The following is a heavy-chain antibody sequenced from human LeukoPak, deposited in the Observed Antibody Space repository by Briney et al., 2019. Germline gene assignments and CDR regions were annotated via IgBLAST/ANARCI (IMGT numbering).Heavy chain of an antibody. Sequence: GASVKVSCKASGYTFTSYDINWVRQATGQGLEWMGWMNPNSGNTGYAQKFQGRVTMTRNTSISTAYMELSSLRSEDTAVYYCARGGGDRTYDFWSGYYTRHNWFDPWGQGTLVTVSS. CDR3: ARGGGDRTYDFWSGYYTRHNWFDP. CDR1: GYTFTSYD. CDR2: MNPNSGNT. D-gene: IGHD3-3*01. V-gene: IGHV1-8*01. J-gene: IGHJ5*02.